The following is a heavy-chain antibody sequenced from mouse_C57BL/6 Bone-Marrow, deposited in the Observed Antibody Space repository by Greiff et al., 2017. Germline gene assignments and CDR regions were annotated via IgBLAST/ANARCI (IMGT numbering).Heavy chain of an antibody. Sequence: VQLVESGAELARPGASVKLSCKASGYTFTSYGISWVKQRTGQGLEWIGEIYPRSGNTYYNEKFKGKATLTADKSSSTAYMELRSLTSEDSAVYFCARSYDGPYYFDYWGQGTTLTVSS. V-gene: IGHV1-81*01. CDR2: IYPRSGNT. D-gene: IGHD2-3*01. J-gene: IGHJ2*01. CDR1: GYTFTSYG. CDR3: ARSYDGPYYFDY.